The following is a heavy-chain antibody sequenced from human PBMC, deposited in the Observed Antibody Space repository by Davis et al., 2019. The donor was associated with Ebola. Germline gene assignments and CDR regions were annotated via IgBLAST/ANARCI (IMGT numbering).Heavy chain of an antibody. D-gene: IGHD3-3*01. CDR3: VKVSGFWSGYQYSVDFDY. J-gene: IGHJ4*02. V-gene: IGHV3-64D*08. CDR1: GFTFSSYA. CDR2: ISSNGGST. Sequence: PGGSLRLSCSASGFTFSSYAMHWVRQAPGKGLEYVSAISSNGGSTYYADSVKGRFTISRDNSKNTLYLQMSSLRAEDTAVYYCVKVSGFWSGYQYSVDFDYWGQGTLVTVSS.